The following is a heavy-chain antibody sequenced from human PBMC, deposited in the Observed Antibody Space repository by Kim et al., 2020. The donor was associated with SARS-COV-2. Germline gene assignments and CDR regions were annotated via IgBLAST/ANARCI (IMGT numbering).Heavy chain of an antibody. V-gene: IGHV3-23*01. D-gene: IGHD1-26*01. Sequence: THYAGAVKGRVTMSSEKSKNMLYLQMNSLRVEDTAVYYCAKGVINSGFDYWSQGTQVTVSS. CDR3: AKGVINSGFDY. J-gene: IGHJ4*02. CDR2: T.